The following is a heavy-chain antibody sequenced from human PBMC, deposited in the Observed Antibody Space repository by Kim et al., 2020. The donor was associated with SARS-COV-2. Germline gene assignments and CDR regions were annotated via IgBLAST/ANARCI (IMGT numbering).Heavy chain of an antibody. CDR2: INSDGSST. CDR1: GFTFSRSW. CDR3: ASVGHLGADYWGAQLYYFVY. V-gene: IGHV3-74*01. Sequence: GGSLRLSCAASGFTFSRSWMHWVRQAPGKGLVCVSRINSDGSSTSYADSVKGRFTISRDNAKNTPYLQMNSLRAEDTAVYYCASVGHLGADYWGAQLYYFVYWGQGNLVTVSS. D-gene: IGHD7-27*01. J-gene: IGHJ4*02.